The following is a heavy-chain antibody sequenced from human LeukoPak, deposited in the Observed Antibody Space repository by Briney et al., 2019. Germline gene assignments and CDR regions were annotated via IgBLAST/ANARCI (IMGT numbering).Heavy chain of an antibody. CDR1: GFTVSSNY. V-gene: IGHV3-53*01. CDR2: IYSGGST. CDR3: AKLLRSGYYYFDY. Sequence: PGGSLRLSCAASGFTVSSNYMSWVRQAPGKGLEWVSVIYSGGSTYYADSVKGRFTISRDNSKNTLYLQMNSLRAEDTAVYYCAKLLRSGYYYFDYWGQGTLVTVSS. J-gene: IGHJ4*02. D-gene: IGHD3-3*01.